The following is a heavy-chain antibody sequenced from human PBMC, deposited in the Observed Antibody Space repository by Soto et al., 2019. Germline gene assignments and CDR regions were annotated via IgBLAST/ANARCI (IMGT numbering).Heavy chain of an antibody. CDR1: GFTFTSYP. D-gene: IGHD2-15*01. J-gene: IGHJ4*02. V-gene: IGHV1-18*04. CDR3: AREYYSTTTLIDY. CDR2: VHPYEGTT. Sequence: ASVKVSCKTSGFTFTSYPFSWVRQAPGQGLEWLAWVHPYEGTTKVAHQFRDRLTVTTDTSAATVFMELTRLTSDDTAVYFCAREYYSTTTLIDYWGQGTMVTVSS.